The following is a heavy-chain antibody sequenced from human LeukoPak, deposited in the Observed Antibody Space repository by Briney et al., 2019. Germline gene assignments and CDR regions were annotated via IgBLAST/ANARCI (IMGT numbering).Heavy chain of an antibody. V-gene: IGHV3-74*01. D-gene: IGHD4-17*01. Sequence: PGGSLRLSCAASGFTFSSYWMRWVRHAPGKGLGWVSRINSDGSSTSYADSVKGRFTISRDNAKNTLYLQMNSLRAEDTAVYYCARDDPLTTPTFFDYWGQGTLVTVSS. CDR3: ARDDPLTTPTFFDY. CDR1: GFTFSSYW. CDR2: INSDGSST. J-gene: IGHJ4*02.